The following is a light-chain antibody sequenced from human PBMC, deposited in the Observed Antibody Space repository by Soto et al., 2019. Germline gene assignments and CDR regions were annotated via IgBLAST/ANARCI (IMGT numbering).Light chain of an antibody. Sequence: SVLTQPPSVSGAPGQRVTISCTGSSSNIGAGYDVHWYQQLPGRAPKLLIYGNTNRPSGVPDRFSGSKSGTSASLAITGLQAEDEADYYCLSFDSSLSVVFGGGTKVTGL. J-gene: IGLJ2*01. CDR2: GNT. V-gene: IGLV1-40*01. CDR3: LSFDSSLSVV. CDR1: SSNIGAGYD.